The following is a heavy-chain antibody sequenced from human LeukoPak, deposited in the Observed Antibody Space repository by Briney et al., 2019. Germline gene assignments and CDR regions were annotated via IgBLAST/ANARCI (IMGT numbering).Heavy chain of an antibody. Sequence: LSLTCTVSGGSISSHYWSWIRQAPGKGLEWVSYISSSGSNIYYPDSVKGRFTISRDNAKNSLYLQMNSLRAEDTAVYYCARGTGEIDYWGQGTLVTVSS. CDR1: GGSISSHY. CDR3: ARGTGEIDY. J-gene: IGHJ4*02. D-gene: IGHD7-27*01. CDR2: ISSSGSNI. V-gene: IGHV3-11*04.